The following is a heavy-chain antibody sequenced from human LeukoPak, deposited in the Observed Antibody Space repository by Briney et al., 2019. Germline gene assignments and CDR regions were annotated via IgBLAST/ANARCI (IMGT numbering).Heavy chain of an antibody. CDR3: AKEGASARRGYFDY. V-gene: IGHV3-23*01. CDR2: ISASSNTI. CDR1: GFTFSTYA. J-gene: IGHJ4*01. D-gene: IGHD1-1*01. Sequence: SGGSLRLSCAASGFTFSTYAMSWVHQAPGKGLEWVSSISASSNTIYFADSVKGRFTISRDNSKNTLYLQMNSLRAEDTAVYYCAKEGASARRGYFDYWGQRTLVTVSS.